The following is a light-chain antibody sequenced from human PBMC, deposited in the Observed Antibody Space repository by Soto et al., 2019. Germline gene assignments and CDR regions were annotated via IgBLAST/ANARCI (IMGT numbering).Light chain of an antibody. CDR1: QSVSNNY. CDR2: DAS. V-gene: IGKV3-11*01. CDR3: QQRSNWPL. Sequence: EIVLTQSVVTLSLYPGERATLSCRASQSVSNNYLAWYQQKPGQAPRLLIYDASNRATGIPGRFSGRGSGTDFTLTISILEPEDFAVYYCQQRSNWPLFGPGTKVEIK. J-gene: IGKJ3*01.